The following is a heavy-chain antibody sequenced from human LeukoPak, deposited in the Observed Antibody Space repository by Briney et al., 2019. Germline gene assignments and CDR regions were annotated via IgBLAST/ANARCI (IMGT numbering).Heavy chain of an antibody. CDR1: GYTFTSYG. J-gene: IGHJ4*02. V-gene: IGHV1-18*01. D-gene: IGHD1-26*01. CDR3: ARAPPRYRYSGSYSS. Sequence: ASVKVSCKASGYTFTSYGISWVRQAPGQGLEWMGWISAYNGNTNYAQRLQGRVTMTTDTSTSTVYMELSSLRSEDTAVYYCARAPPRYRYSGSYSSWGQGTLVTVSS. CDR2: ISAYNGNT.